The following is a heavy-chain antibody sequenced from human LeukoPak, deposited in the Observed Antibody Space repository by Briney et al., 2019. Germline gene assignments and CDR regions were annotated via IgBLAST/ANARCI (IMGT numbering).Heavy chain of an antibody. CDR1: GYTLTELS. J-gene: IGHJ4*02. CDR2: FDPEDGET. CDR3: ATVGPPTGSTDGY. Sequence: ASVKVSCKVSGYTLTELSMHWVRQAPGKGLGWMGGFDPEDGETIYAQKFQGRVTMTEDTSTDAAYMELSSLRSEDTAVYYRATVGPPTGSTDGYWGQGTLVTVSS. V-gene: IGHV1-24*01. D-gene: IGHD1-7*01.